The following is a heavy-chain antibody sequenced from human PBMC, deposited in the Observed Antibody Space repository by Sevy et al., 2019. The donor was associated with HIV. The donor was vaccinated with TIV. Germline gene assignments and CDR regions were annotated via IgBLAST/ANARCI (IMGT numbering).Heavy chain of an antibody. CDR1: GYTFSNYW. Sequence: GESLKISCKGSGYTFSNYWIGWVRQMPGKGLEWMGVIYPGDSDTRYSPSFQGQVNISADKSSSTAYLRWSSLKTSDTAIYYCAGYPIVVVPAAEYYFDYWGQGTLVTVSS. J-gene: IGHJ4*02. CDR2: IYPGDSDT. CDR3: AGYPIVVVPAAEYYFDY. V-gene: IGHV5-51*01. D-gene: IGHD2-2*01.